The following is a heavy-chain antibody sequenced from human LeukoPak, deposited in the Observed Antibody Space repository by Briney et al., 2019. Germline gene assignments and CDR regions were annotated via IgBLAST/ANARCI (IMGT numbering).Heavy chain of an antibody. CDR2: ISHSGST. Sequence: SETLSLTCAVSGYFISSGYYWGWIRQPPGKGLEWIGTISHSGSTRYNPSLKSRVTISVDTSKNQFSLKLSSVTAAGTAVYYCARRSDCTSTSCYRGFDYWGQGTLVTVSS. D-gene: IGHD2-2*01. CDR1: GYFISSGYY. CDR3: ARRSDCTSTSCYRGFDY. J-gene: IGHJ4*02. V-gene: IGHV4-38-2*01.